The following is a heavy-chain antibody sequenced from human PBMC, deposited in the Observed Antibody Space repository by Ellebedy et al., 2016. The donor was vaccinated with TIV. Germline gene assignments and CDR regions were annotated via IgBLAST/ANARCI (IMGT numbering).Heavy chain of an antibody. CDR1: AYSFINYW. CDR3: AKLGHRATPDDS. D-gene: IGHD1-14*01. CDR2: IDLSDSDT. V-gene: IGHV5-51*01. Sequence: GESLKISCQGSAYSFINYWIVWVRQMPGRGLEWMGIIDLSDSDTRYSPSFQVQVTISADRSVTTAYLHFNSLKPSDTAVYYCAKLGHRATPDDSWGQGTLVTVSS. J-gene: IGHJ4*02.